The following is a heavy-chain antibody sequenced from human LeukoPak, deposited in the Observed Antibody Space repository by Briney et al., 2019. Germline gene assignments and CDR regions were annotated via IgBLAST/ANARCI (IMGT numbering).Heavy chain of an antibody. D-gene: IGHD3-3*01. Sequence: ASVKVSCKASGGTFSSYAISWVRQAPGQGLEWMGGIIPIFGTANYAQKFQGRVTITADESTSTAYMELSSLGSEDTAVYYCARSLRFLESYFDYWGQGTLVTVSS. J-gene: IGHJ4*02. CDR3: ARSLRFLESYFDY. CDR2: IIPIFGTA. V-gene: IGHV1-69*13. CDR1: GGTFSSYA.